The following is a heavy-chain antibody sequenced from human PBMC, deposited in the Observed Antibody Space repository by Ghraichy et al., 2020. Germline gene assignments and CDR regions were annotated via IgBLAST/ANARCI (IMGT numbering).Heavy chain of an antibody. CDR2: ISSSSSDT. D-gene: IGHD2-2*01. V-gene: IGHV3-11*03. CDR3: AKLFPRIVVVPAAGMDV. CDR1: GFTFSDYY. Sequence: LSLTCAASGFTFSDYYMSWIRQAPGKGLEWVSYISSSSSDTNYADSVMGRFTISRDNAKNSLYLQMNSLRAEDTAVYYCAKLFPRIVVVPAAGMDVWGQGTTVTVSS. J-gene: IGHJ6*02.